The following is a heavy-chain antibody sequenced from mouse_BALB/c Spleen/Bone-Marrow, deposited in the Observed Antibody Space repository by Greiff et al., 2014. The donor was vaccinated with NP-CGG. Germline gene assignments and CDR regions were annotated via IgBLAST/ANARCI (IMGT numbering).Heavy chain of an antibody. CDR1: GYSFTGYY. CDR2: INPYNGGT. J-gene: IGHJ3*01. Sequence: VQLQQSGPELVKPGPSVKISCKASGYSFTGYYMHWVKQIHGKSLEWIGEINPYNGGTSYNQKFKGKATLTVDTSSSTAFMELHSLTSEDSLVYYCARQLYGNYAYWGQGTLVTVSA. CDR3: ARQLYGNYAY. V-gene: IGHV1S30*01. D-gene: IGHD2-10*02.